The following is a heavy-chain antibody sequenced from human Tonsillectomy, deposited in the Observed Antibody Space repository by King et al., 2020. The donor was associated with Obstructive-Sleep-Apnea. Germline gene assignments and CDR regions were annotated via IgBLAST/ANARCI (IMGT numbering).Heavy chain of an antibody. Sequence: VQLVESGGGLVQPGGSLRLSCAASGFTVSSNYMSWVRQAPGKGLEWVSVIYSGGSTYYADSVKGRFTISRHNSKNTLYLQMNSLRAEDTAMYYCAREISGSWYYFDYWGQGTLVTVSS. D-gene: IGHD1-26*01. CDR2: IYSGGST. CDR3: AREISGSWYYFDY. J-gene: IGHJ4*02. V-gene: IGHV3-53*04. CDR1: GFTVSSNY.